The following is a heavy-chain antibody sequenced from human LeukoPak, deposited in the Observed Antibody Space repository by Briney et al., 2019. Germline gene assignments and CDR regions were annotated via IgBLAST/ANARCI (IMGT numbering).Heavy chain of an antibody. CDR3: ARLLRGSSGWSGSDY. J-gene: IGHJ4*02. CDR2: IIPIFGTA. Sequence: SVKVSCKASGGTFSSYAISWVRQAPGQGLEWMGGIIPIFGTANYAQKFQGRVTITTDESTSTAYMELSSLRSDDTAVYYCARLLRGSSGWSGSDYWGQGTLVTVSS. CDR1: GGTFSSYA. V-gene: IGHV1-69*05. D-gene: IGHD6-19*01.